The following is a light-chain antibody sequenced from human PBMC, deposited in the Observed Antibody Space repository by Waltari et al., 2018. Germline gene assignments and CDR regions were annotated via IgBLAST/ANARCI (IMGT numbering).Light chain of an antibody. CDR3: HQSYSTPY. J-gene: IGKJ2*01. CDR1: QSISSY. V-gene: IGKV1-39*01. CDR2: AAS. Sequence: DIQRTKSPSSLSASVGDRVTITCRASQSISSYLNWYQQKPGKAPKLLIYAASSLQSGVPSRFSGSGSGTDFPLPISSLQPEDFATYYCHQSYSTPYFGQGTKLEIK.